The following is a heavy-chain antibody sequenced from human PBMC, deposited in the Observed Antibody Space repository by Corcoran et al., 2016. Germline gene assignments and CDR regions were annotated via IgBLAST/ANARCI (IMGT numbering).Heavy chain of an antibody. CDR1: GGSFSGYY. V-gene: IGHV4-34*01. CDR3: ARAGGVTAFDY. Sequence: QVQLQQWGAGLLKPSETLSLTCAVYGGSFSGYYWSWIRQPPGKGLEWIGEINNSGSTNYNPSLKSRVTISVDTSKKQFSLKLCSVTAADTAVYYCARAGGVTAFDYWGQGTLVTVSS. CDR2: INNSGST. J-gene: IGHJ4*02. D-gene: IGHD3-16*01.